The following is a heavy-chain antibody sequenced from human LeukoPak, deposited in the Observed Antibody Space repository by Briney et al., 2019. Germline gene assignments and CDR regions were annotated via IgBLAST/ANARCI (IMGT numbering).Heavy chain of an antibody. J-gene: IGHJ3*02. CDR2: ISGSGNST. Sequence: GGSLRLSCAASGFTFSSYAMSWVRQAPGKGLEWVSVISGSGNSTYYADSVKGRFTISRDNSKNTMFLQMNSLRAEDTAVYYCAKGRDGYNPSDAFDIWGQGTMVTVPS. V-gene: IGHV3-23*01. D-gene: IGHD5-12*01. CDR1: GFTFSSYA. CDR3: AKGRDGYNPSDAFDI.